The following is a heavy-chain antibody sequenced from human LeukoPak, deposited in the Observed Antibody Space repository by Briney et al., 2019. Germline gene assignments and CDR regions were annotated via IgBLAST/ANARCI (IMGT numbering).Heavy chain of an antibody. D-gene: IGHD2-15*01. Sequence: ASVKVSCKASGYTFTGYYIHWVRQAPGQGLEWMGWVNPNSGGTNYAQKFQGRVTMTRNTSISTAYMEVSRLRSDDTAMYYCARDHCSGGRCYSEGADNNYWGQGTLVTVSS. J-gene: IGHJ4*02. CDR2: VNPNSGGT. V-gene: IGHV1-2*02. CDR3: ARDHCSGGRCYSEGADNNY. CDR1: GYTFTGYY.